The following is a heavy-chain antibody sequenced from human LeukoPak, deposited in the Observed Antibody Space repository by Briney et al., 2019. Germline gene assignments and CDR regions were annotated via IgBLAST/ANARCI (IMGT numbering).Heavy chain of an antibody. V-gene: IGHV3-30-3*01. J-gene: IGHJ4*02. Sequence: GGSLRLSCAASGFTFSSYAIHWVRQAPGKGLEWVAVISSDGSNKYYADSVKGRFTISRDNSKNTLYLQMNSLRAEDTAVYYCARDIAYDSSGYYSPHFDYWGQGTLVTVSS. CDR1: GFTFSSYA. CDR2: ISSDGSNK. CDR3: ARDIAYDSSGYYSPHFDY. D-gene: IGHD3-22*01.